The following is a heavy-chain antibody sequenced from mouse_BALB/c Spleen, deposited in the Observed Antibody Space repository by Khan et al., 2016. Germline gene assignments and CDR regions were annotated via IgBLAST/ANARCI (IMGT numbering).Heavy chain of an antibody. J-gene: IGHJ2*01. CDR2: IYWDDDK. V-gene: IGHV8-12*01. CDR1: GFSLSTSGMG. CDR3: ARRGGDYFDY. Sequence: QVTLKESGPGILQPPQTLSLTCSFSGFSLSTSGMGVSWIRQPSGKGLEWLTHIYWDDDKRYNPSLKSRLTISKDTSSNQVFLKITSVDTADAATYFCARRGGDYFDYWGQGTTLTVSS.